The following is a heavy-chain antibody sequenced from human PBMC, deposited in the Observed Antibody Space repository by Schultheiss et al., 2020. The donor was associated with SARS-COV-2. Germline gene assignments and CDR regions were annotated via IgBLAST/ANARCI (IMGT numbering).Heavy chain of an antibody. V-gene: IGHV3-74*01. CDR3: AKSSVVTAIPFDY. CDR2: INSDGSST. CDR1: GFTFSSYW. D-gene: IGHD2-21*02. Sequence: GGSLRLSCAASGFTFSSYWMHWVRQAPGKGLVWVSRINSDGSSTSYADSVKGRFTISRDNAKNTLYLQMNSLRAEDTAVYYCAKSSVVTAIPFDYWGQGTLVTVSS. J-gene: IGHJ4*02.